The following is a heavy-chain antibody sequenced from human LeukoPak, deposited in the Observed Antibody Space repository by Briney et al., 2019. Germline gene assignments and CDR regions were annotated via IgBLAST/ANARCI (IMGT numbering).Heavy chain of an antibody. Sequence: GGSLRLSCTASGFTFGDYAMSWVRQAPGKGLEWVGFIRSKAYGGTTEYAASVKGRFTISRDDSKSIAYLQMNSLKTEDTAVYYCIRGGYCSGGSCYLPYYYMDVWGKGTTVTISS. CDR2: IRSKAYGGTT. J-gene: IGHJ6*03. V-gene: IGHV3-49*04. CDR3: IRGGYCSGGSCYLPYYYMDV. D-gene: IGHD2-15*01. CDR1: GFTFGDYA.